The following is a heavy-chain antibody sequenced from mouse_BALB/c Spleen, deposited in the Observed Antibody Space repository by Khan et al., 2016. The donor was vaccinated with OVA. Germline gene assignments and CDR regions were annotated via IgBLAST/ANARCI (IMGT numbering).Heavy chain of an antibody. V-gene: IGHV9-3-1*01. J-gene: IGHJ1*01. CDR3: ASGGYWYFDV. CDR1: GYPFTNYG. CDR2: INTYTGEP. Sequence: QIQLVQSGPELKKPGETVKISCKASGYPFTNYGMNWVKQAPGKGLKWMGWINTYTGEPTYADDFKGRFAFSLETSASTAYLQIDNHKNEDTASYFCASGGYWYFDVWGAGTTVTVSS. D-gene: IGHD1-1*02.